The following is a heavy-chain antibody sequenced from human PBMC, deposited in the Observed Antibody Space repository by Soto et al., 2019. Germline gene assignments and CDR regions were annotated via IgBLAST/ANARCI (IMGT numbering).Heavy chain of an antibody. V-gene: IGHV4-39*01. J-gene: IGHJ4*02. CDR3: ASGRCWYYGIAFDY. D-gene: IGHD2-15*01. Sequence: QLQLQESGPGLVKPSETLSLTCTVSGGSISSSSYYWGWIRQPPGKGLEWIGSTYYSGSTYYNPSLTSRVTISVDTSKSQFSLKLSFVTAADTAVYYCASGRCWYYGIAFDYWGQGTLVTVS. CDR1: GGSISSSSYY. CDR2: TYYSGST.